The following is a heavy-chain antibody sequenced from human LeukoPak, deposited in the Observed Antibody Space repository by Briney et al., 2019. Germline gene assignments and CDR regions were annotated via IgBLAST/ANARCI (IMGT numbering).Heavy chain of an antibody. Sequence: SETLSLTCSVSGVSISSGSNYWGWIRQPPGKTLEWIGSIYSSGSTYYNPSLKSRVIILIDTAKNHVSLNLSSVTAADTAVYYCARALVGATSYYYYYMDVWGKGTTVTVSS. CDR2: IYSSGST. CDR1: GVSISSGSNY. D-gene: IGHD1-26*01. J-gene: IGHJ6*03. V-gene: IGHV4-39*07. CDR3: ARALVGATSYYYYYMDV.